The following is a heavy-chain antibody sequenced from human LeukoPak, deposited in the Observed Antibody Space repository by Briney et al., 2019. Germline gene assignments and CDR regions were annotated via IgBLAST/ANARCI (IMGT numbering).Heavy chain of an antibody. CDR1: GFIFRNYA. CDR3: AKWGDYDILTGYYVSDF. V-gene: IGHV3-23*01. Sequence: GGSLRLSCAASGFIFRNYAMSWVRQAPGKGLEWVSAITGSGDTTYYADSVKGRFTISRDNSKNTLYVEMNTLRAEDTAVYYCAKWGDYDILTGYYVSDFWGQGTLITVSS. CDR2: ITGSGDTT. D-gene: IGHD3-9*01. J-gene: IGHJ4*02.